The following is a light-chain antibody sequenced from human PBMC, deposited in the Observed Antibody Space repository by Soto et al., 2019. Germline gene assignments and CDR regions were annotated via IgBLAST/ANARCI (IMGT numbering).Light chain of an antibody. Sequence: ETVLTQSPATLSVSPGERVTLSCRASQSVSRSLAWYQQRPGQVPRLLIYAASTRATDIPARFSGSGSGTEFILTISSLQSEDFAVYFCQQYNNWPLTFGGGTRVEIK. V-gene: IGKV3-15*01. CDR3: QQYNNWPLT. J-gene: IGKJ4*01. CDR2: AAS. CDR1: QSVSRS.